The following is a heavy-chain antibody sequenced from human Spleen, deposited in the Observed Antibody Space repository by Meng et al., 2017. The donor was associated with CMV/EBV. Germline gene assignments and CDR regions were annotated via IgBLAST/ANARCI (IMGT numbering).Heavy chain of an antibody. V-gene: IGHV3-74*01. CDR3: ARDRLSSYYDFGSASYARIHGVDV. D-gene: IGHD3-3*01. J-gene: IGHJ6*02. CDR1: GFTFRGYW. Sequence: GGSLRLSCAASGFTFRGYWMHWVRQAPGKGLVWVSRISSDGSSTNYADSVKGRFTISRDNTKNTLYLQMNSLRAEDTAVYYCARDRLSSYYDFGSASYARIHGVDVWGQGTTVTVSS. CDR2: ISSDGSST.